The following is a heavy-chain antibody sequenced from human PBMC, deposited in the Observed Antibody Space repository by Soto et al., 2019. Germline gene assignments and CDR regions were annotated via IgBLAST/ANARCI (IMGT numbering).Heavy chain of an antibody. CDR2: IIPIFGTA. Sequence: SVKVSCKASGGTFSSYAISWVRQAPGQGLEWMGGIIPIFGTANYAQKFQGRVTITADESTSTAYMELSSLRSEDTAVYYCARDRYSSSDLYYYYGMDVWGQGTTVTVSS. CDR1: GGTFSSYA. CDR3: ARDRYSSSDLYYYYGMDV. D-gene: IGHD6-6*01. V-gene: IGHV1-69*13. J-gene: IGHJ6*02.